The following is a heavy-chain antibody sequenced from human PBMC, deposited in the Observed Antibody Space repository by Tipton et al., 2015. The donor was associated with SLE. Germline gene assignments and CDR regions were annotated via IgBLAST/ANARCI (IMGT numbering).Heavy chain of an antibody. V-gene: IGHV3-72*01. CDR1: GFTFSDHY. CDR2: IRKKANSYTT. Sequence: SLRLSCAASGFTFSDHYMDWVRQAPGKGLEWVGRIRKKANSYTTEYGASVKGRFTISRDDSNNSLYLQMNSLKTEDTAVYFCAGVTGTPWPLATGDSWGRAPLVPVSS. J-gene: IGHJ1*01. D-gene: IGHD1-1*01. CDR3: AGVTGTPWPLATGDS.